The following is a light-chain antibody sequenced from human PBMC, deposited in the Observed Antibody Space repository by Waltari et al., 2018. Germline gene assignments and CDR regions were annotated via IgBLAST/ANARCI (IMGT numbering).Light chain of an antibody. CDR2: DAS. J-gene: IGKJ1*01. CDR1: QSFSRA. V-gene: IGKV3-20*01. Sequence: EIVLTQSPGHLSLSPGERATLYCRASQSFSRALAWYQQKPCQAPRLLIYDASTRAIGIPDRFSGGGSWTDFSLTISRLEPEDFAVYYCQHYVRLPVTFGQGTTVEIK. CDR3: QHYVRLPVT.